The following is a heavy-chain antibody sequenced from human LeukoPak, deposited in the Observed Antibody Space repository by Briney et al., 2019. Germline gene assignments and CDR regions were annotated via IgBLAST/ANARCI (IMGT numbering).Heavy chain of an antibody. CDR3: ARGRRYGSPGWFDP. V-gene: IGHV4-4*09. CDR2: IHSSGST. J-gene: IGHJ5*02. D-gene: IGHD1-1*01. Sequence: SETLSLTCSVSDGSISSYYWSWIRQPPGKGLEWIGYIHSSGSTHYNPSLKSRVTISVDTSKNQFSLKLSSVTAADTAVYYCARGRRYGSPGWFDPWGQGTLVTVSS. CDR1: DGSISSYY.